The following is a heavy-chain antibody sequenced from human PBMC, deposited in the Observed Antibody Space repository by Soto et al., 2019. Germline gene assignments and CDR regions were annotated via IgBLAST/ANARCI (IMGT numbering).Heavy chain of an antibody. CDR2: IWYDGSNK. CDR1: GFTFSSYA. V-gene: IGHV3-33*08. CDR3: ARWGDDKKMDV. J-gene: IGHJ6*02. D-gene: IGHD3-16*01. Sequence: GGSLRLSCAASGFTFSSYAMHWVRQAPGKGLEWVAVIWYDGSNKYYADSVKGRFTISRDNSKSILYLQMDSLRVEDTAIYYCARWGDDKKMDVWGQGTTVTVSS.